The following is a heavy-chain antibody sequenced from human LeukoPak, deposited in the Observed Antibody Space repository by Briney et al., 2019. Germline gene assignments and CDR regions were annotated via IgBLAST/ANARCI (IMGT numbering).Heavy chain of an antibody. V-gene: IGHV4-39*01. CDR1: GGSISSSSYY. Sequence: SETLSLTCTVSGGSISSSSYYWGWIRQPPGKGLEWIGSIYYSGSTYYNPSLKSRVTISVDTSKNQFSLKLSSVTAADTAVYYCARQPSSSSFDYWGQGTLVTVSS. J-gene: IGHJ4*02. CDR3: ARQPSSSSFDY. CDR2: IYYSGST. D-gene: IGHD6-6*01.